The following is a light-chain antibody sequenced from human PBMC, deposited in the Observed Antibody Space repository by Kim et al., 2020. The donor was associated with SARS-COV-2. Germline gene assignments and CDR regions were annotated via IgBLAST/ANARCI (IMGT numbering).Light chain of an antibody. CDR3: QQRSKWLT. V-gene: IGKV3-11*01. CDR1: QSVSSY. Sequence: LSLSPGERATLSCRASQSVSSYLAWYQQKPGQAPRLLIYDASNRATGIPARFSGSGSGTDFTLTISSLEPEDFAVYYCQQRSKWLTFGGGTKVEI. CDR2: DAS. J-gene: IGKJ4*01.